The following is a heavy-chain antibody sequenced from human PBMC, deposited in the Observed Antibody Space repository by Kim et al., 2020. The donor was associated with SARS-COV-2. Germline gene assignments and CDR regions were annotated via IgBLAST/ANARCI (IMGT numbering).Heavy chain of an antibody. J-gene: IGHJ4*02. CDR2: YT. CDR3: ALWFGEGVDY. V-gene: IGHV5-10-1*01. D-gene: IGHD3-10*01. Sequence: YTNYSPSFQGHVTISADKSISTAYLQWSSLKASDTAMYYCALWFGEGVDYWGQGTLVTVSS.